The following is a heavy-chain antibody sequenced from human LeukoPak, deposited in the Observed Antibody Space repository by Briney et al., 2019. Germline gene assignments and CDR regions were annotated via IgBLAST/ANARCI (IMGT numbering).Heavy chain of an antibody. CDR2: INPNSGGT. CDR3: ARGKTLRYFDWLSQAYYYYMDV. CDR1: GYTFTGYY. J-gene: IGHJ6*03. Sequence: GASVKVSCKASGYTFTGYYMHWVRQAPGQGLEWMGWINPNSGGTNYAQKFQGRVTMTRDTSISTAYMELSRLRSDDTAVYYCARGKTLRYFDWLSQAYYYYMDVWGKGTTVTISS. V-gene: IGHV1-2*02. D-gene: IGHD3-9*01.